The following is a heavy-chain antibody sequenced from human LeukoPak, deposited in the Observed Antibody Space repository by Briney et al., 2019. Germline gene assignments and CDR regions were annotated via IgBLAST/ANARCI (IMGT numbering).Heavy chain of an antibody. CDR2: IYYSVRT. Sequence: PSETLSLTCTVSVGSISSNSYYWGWIRQPPGKGRVWIGSIYYSVRTYYNPSLKSRVPMSVDTSKNQFFLQLSSGTPGDQAVFYCARRLYYYMDVWGKGTTVTVSS. J-gene: IGHJ6*03. CDR3: ARRLYYYMDV. V-gene: IGHV4-39*01. CDR1: VGSISSNSYY.